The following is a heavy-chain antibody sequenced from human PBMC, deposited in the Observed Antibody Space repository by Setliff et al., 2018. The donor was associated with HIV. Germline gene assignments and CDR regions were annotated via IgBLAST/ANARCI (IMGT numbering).Heavy chain of an antibody. CDR3: ARGGYYYGSGKGNWFDP. V-gene: IGHV1-69*06. CDR2: IIPIFGTA. J-gene: IGHJ5*02. CDR1: GGTFSSYA. D-gene: IGHD3-10*01. Sequence: SVKVSCKASGGTFSSYAISWVRQAPGQGLEWMGGIIPIFGTANYAQKFQGRVTITADKSTSTAYMELSSLRSEGTAVYYCARGGYYYGSGKGNWFDPWGQGTLVTVSS.